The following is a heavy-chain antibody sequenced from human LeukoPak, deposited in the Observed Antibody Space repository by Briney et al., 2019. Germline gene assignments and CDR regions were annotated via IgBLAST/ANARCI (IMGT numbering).Heavy chain of an antibody. J-gene: IGHJ6*04. CDR3: ARDRAIILFGAFDI. CDR2: IGTAGDT. Sequence: GGSLRLSCAASGFTFSSYDMHWVRQATGKGLEWVSAIGTAGDTYYPGSVKGRFTISRENAKNSLYLQMNSLRAGDTAVYYCARDRAIILFGAFDIWGKGTTVTISS. CDR1: GFTFSSYD. D-gene: IGHD3-3*01. V-gene: IGHV3-13*01.